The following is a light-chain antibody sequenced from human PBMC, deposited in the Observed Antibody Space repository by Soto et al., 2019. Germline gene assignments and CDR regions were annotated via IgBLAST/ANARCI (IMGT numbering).Light chain of an antibody. CDR1: SSDVGNY. V-gene: IGLV2-11*01. J-gene: IGLJ3*02. CDR3: CSYAGSYTWV. Sequence: QSALTQPASVSGSPGQSITISCTGTSSDVGNYVSWYQQHPGKAPKLIIYDVSKRPSGVPDRFSGSKSGNTASLTISGLQAEEEADYYCCSYAGSYTWVFGGGTKVTVL. CDR2: DVS.